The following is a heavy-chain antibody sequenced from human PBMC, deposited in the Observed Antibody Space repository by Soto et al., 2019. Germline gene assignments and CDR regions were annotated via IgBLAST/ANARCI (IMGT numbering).Heavy chain of an antibody. CDR2: MNPNSGNT. Sequence: ASVKVSCKASEYTFTSYDINWVRQAAGQGLEWMGWMNPNSGNTGYAQKFQGRVTMTRNTSTSTAYMELSSLTSEDTAVYYCATSSGGSSAFDIWGQGTMVTVSS. CDR3: ATSSGGSSAFDI. J-gene: IGHJ3*02. V-gene: IGHV1-8*01. D-gene: IGHD2-15*01. CDR1: EYTFTSYD.